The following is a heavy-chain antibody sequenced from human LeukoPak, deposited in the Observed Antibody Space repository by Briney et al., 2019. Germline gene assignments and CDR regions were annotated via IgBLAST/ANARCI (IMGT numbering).Heavy chain of an antibody. D-gene: IGHD3-22*01. J-gene: IGHJ5*02. Sequence: ASVKVSCKASGYTFTSYAMHWVRQAPGQRLEWMGWINAGNGNTKYSQKFQGRVTITRDTSASTAYMELSSLRSEDTAVYYCARLTYYYDSSGQNRFDPWGQGTLVTVSS. CDR1: GYTFTSYA. V-gene: IGHV1-3*01. CDR3: ARLTYYYDSSGQNRFDP. CDR2: INAGNGNT.